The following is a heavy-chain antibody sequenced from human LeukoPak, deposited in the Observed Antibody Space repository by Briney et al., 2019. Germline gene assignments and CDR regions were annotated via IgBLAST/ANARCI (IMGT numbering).Heavy chain of an antibody. CDR1: GFTFSSYA. J-gene: IGHJ4*02. Sequence: GGSLRLSCAASGFTFSSYAMSWVRQAPGKGLVWVSRISYDGSNANYADFVKGRFTISRDNAKNTLYLQMNSLRAEDTAVYYCGVLTLNPGWGQGTLVSVSS. V-gene: IGHV3-74*01. D-gene: IGHD2-8*01. CDR3: GVLTLNPG. CDR2: ISYDGSNA.